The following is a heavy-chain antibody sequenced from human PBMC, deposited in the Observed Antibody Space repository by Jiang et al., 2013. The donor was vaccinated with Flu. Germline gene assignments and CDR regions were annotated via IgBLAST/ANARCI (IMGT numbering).Heavy chain of an antibody. J-gene: IGHJ4*02. CDR3: AREHTMVRGVIMGPLGY. CDR1: GYTFTSYA. Sequence: SGAEVKKPGASVKVSCKASGYTFTSYAMHWVRQAPGQRLEWMGWINAGNGNTKYSQKFQGRVTITRDTSASTAYMELSSLRSEDTAVYYCAREHTMVRGVIMGPLGYWGQGTLVTVSS. CDR2: INAGNGNT. D-gene: IGHD3-10*01. V-gene: IGHV1-3*01.